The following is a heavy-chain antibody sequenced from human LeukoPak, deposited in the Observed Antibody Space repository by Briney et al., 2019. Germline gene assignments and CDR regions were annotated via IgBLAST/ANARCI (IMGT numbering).Heavy chain of an antibody. D-gene: IGHD1/OR15-1a*01. CDR2: IYTSGST. J-gene: IGHJ3*02. Sequence: SETLSLTCTVSGGSISSYYWSWIRQPAGKGLEWIGRIYTSGSTNYNPSLKSRVTMSVDTSKNQFSLKLSSVTAADTAVYYCASGRSWNRPHDAFDIWGQGTMVTVSS. V-gene: IGHV4-4*07. CDR1: GGSISSYY. CDR3: ASGRSWNRPHDAFDI.